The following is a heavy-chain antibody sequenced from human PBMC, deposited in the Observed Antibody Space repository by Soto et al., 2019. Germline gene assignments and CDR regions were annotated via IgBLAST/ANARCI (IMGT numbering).Heavy chain of an antibody. V-gene: IGHV3-30*18. D-gene: IGHD6-25*01. CDR2: ISYDGSNK. J-gene: IGHJ3*02. CDR1: GFTFSSYG. CDR3: ANQVAAMSLRHDAFDI. Sequence: GGSLRLSCAASGFTFSSYGMHWVRQAPGKGLEWVAVISYDGSNKYYADSVKGRFTISRDNSKNTLYLQMNSLRAEDTAVYYCANQVAAMSLRHDAFDIWGQGTMVTVSS.